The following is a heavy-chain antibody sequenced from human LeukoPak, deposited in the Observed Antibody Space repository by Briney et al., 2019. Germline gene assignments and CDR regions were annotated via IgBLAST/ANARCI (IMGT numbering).Heavy chain of an antibody. Sequence: PGGSLRLSCAASGFTFSSYWMHWVRQAPGKGLVWVSRIDSDGSSTNYADSVKGRFTISRDNAKNTLYLQVNSLRAEDTAVYYCALIGLDSSGYYYDYLDYWGQGTLVTVSS. CDR3: ALIGLDSSGYYYDYLDY. V-gene: IGHV3-74*01. J-gene: IGHJ4*02. CDR1: GFTFSSYW. D-gene: IGHD3-22*01. CDR2: IDSDGSST.